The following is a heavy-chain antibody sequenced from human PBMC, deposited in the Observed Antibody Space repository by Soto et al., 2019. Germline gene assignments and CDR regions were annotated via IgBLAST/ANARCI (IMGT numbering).Heavy chain of an antibody. CDR3: ANLDQLLPEDDAFDI. CDR2: ISYDGSNK. D-gene: IGHD2-2*01. J-gene: IGHJ3*02. V-gene: IGHV3-30-3*01. CDR1: GFTFSSYA. Sequence: GGSLRLSCAASGFTFSSYAMHWVRQAPGKGLEWVAVISYDGSNKYYADSVKGRFTISRDNSKNTLYLQMNSLRAEDTAVYYCANLDQLLPEDDAFDIWGQGTMVTVSS.